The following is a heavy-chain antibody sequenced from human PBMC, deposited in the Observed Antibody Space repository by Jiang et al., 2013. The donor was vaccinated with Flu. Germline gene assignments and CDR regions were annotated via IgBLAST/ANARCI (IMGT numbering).Heavy chain of an antibody. Sequence: SQTLSLTCAISGDSVSSNSAAWSWIRQSPSRGLEWLGRTYYRSRWYNDYAVSVKGRITINPDTSKNQFSLQLNSVTPEDTAVYYCARHSVINPTNFDYWGQGTLVTVSS. CDR1: GDSVSSNSAA. D-gene: IGHD3-16*02. V-gene: IGHV6-1*01. CDR2: TYYRSRWYN. J-gene: IGHJ4*02. CDR3: ARHSVINPTNFDY.